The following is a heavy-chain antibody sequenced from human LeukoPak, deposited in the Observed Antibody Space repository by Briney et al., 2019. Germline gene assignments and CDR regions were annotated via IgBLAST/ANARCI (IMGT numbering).Heavy chain of an antibody. D-gene: IGHD3-10*01. CDR2: INHRGTT. V-gene: IGHV4-34*01. Sequence: SETLSLTCAVYGDSFSGYYWSWIRQPPGKGLEWIAEINHRGTTHYNPSLKSRVTISVDTSKNQFSLKLSSVTAADTAVYYCARASITMVRGVIVGGPHDYWGQGTLVTVSS. CDR1: GDSFSGYY. J-gene: IGHJ4*02. CDR3: ARASITMVRGVIVGGPHDY.